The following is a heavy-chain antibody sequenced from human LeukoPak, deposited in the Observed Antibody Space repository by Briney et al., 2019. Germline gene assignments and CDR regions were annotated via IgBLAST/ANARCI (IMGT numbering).Heavy chain of an antibody. V-gene: IGHV3-33*01. CDR3: ARGDGYNFSLSY. CDR2: TWYDGINT. CDR1: GFTFSHDG. J-gene: IGHJ4*02. Sequence: GGSLRLSCAASGFTFSHDGMHWVRQAPGKGLEWVALTWYDGINTHYADSVKGRFTISRDNSKSTVYLQMDNLRAEDTALYYCARGDGYNFSLSYWGQGTLVTVSS. D-gene: IGHD5-12*01.